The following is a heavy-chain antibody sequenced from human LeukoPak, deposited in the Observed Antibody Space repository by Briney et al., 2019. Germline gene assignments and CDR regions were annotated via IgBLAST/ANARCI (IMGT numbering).Heavy chain of an antibody. CDR3: ARGRYSSSINSMDV. CDR1: GGTFSSYT. J-gene: IGHJ6*02. Sequence: ASVKVSCKASGGTFSSYTISWVRQAPGQGLEWMGGIIPIFGTANYAQKFQGRVTITADESTSTAYMELSGLRSEDTAVYYCARGRYSSSINSMDVWGQGTTVTVSS. D-gene: IGHD6-6*01. CDR2: IIPIFGTA. V-gene: IGHV1-69*13.